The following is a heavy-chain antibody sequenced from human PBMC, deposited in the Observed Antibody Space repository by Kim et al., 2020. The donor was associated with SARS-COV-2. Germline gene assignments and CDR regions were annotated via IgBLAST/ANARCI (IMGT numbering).Heavy chain of an antibody. D-gene: IGHD4-17*01. J-gene: IGHJ4*02. Sequence: DSVKGRFTISNDNAKHPLYLQMTGLGAEDTAVYYCAKDRGPDYGDYLFDYWGQGALVTVSS. CDR3: AKDRGPDYGDYLFDY. V-gene: IGHV3-23*01.